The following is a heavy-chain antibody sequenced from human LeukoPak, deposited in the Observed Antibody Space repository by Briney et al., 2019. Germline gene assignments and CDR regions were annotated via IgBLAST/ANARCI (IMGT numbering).Heavy chain of an antibody. D-gene: IGHD2-2*01. V-gene: IGHV1-69*01. CDR3: ARGYCSSTSCSDYFDY. CDR1: GVTFSSYA. CDR2: IIPIFGTA. Sequence: VASVKVSCKASGVTFSSYAISWVRQAPGQGLEWMGGIIPIFGTANYTHKFQGRVTITADESTSTAYMELSSLRSEDTAVYYCARGYCSSTSCSDYFDYWGQGTLVTVSS. J-gene: IGHJ4*02.